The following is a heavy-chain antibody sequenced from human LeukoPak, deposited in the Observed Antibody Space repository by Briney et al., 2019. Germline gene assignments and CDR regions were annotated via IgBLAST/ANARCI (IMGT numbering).Heavy chain of an antibody. D-gene: IGHD6-19*01. CDR1: GLTVSSDY. CDR2: IYGGGAT. J-gene: IGHJ4*02. CDR3: ARERTSGWDAFDF. Sequence: QPGGSLRLSCAASGLTVSSDYMAWVRQAPGKGLEWISVIYGGGATYYADSVKGRFTISRDNAKNTLYLQMNSLRAEDTAVYYCARERTSGWDAFDFWGQGTLVTVSS. V-gene: IGHV3-66*01.